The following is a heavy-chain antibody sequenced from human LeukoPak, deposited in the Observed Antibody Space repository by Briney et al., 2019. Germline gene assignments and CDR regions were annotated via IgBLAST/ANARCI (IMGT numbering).Heavy chain of an antibody. D-gene: IGHD3-22*01. V-gene: IGHV3-30-3*01. CDR2: ISYDGSNK. CDR1: GFTFGSYA. J-gene: IGHJ4*02. CDR3: ARSYYYDSSGYLGDY. Sequence: GRSLRLSCAASGFTFGSYAMHWVRQAPGKGLEWVAVISYDGSNKYYADSVKGRFTISRDNSKNTLYLQMNSLRAEDTAVYYCARSYYYDSSGYLGDYWGQGTLVTVSS.